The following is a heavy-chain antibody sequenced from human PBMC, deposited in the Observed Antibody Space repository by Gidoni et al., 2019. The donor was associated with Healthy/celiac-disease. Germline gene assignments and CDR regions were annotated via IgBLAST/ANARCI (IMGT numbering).Heavy chain of an antibody. J-gene: IGHJ4*02. CDR2: ISSSSSYI. V-gene: IGHV3-21*01. CDR1: GFTFSSYS. Sequence: EVQLVESGGGLVKPGASLRLSCAASGFTFSSYSMNWVRQAPGKGLEWVSSISSSSSYIYYADSVKGRFTISRDNAKNSLYLQMNSLRAEDTAVYYCARDLSIAAAGTIDYWGQGTLVTVSS. CDR3: ARDLSIAAAGTIDY. D-gene: IGHD6-13*01.